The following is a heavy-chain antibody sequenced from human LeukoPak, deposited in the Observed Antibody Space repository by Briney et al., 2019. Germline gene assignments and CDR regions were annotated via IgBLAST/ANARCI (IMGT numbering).Heavy chain of an antibody. Sequence: GGSLRLSCAPSGFTFSSYSMNWVGQAPGRGLEWVSSISSSSSYIYYADSVKGRFTISRDNAKNSLYLQMNSQRAEDTAVYYCARDCGGDCYPGNWFDPWGQGTLVTVSS. CDR1: GFTFSSYS. CDR3: ARDCGGDCYPGNWFDP. V-gene: IGHV3-21*01. CDR2: ISSSSSYI. J-gene: IGHJ5*02. D-gene: IGHD2-21*02.